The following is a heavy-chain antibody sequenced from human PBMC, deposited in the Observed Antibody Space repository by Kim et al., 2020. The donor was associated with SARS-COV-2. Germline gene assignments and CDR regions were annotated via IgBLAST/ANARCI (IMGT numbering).Heavy chain of an antibody. J-gene: IGHJ6*02. CDR1: GFSLSTSGMC. CDR2: IDWDDDK. Sequence: SGPTLVNPTQTLTLTCTFSGFSLSTSGMCVSWIRQPPGKALEWLARIDWDDDKYYSTSLKTRLTTSKDTSKNQVVLTMTNMDPVDTATYYCARMLAARSEGDYYCGMDVWGQGTTVTVSS. CDR3: ARMLAARSEGDYYCGMDV. V-gene: IGHV2-70*11. D-gene: IGHD6-13*01.